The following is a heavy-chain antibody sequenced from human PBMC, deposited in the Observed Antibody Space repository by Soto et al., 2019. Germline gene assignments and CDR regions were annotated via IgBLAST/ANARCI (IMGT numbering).Heavy chain of an antibody. Sequence: QVQLVQSGAEVKKPGASVKVSCKASGYTFTSYYMHWVRQAPGQGLEWMGIINTSGGSTSYAQKFQGRVTMTRDTSTSTVYMELSSLRSEDTAVYYCARDLTEQQHPWGWFDPWGQGTLVTVSS. J-gene: IGHJ5*02. CDR3: ARDLTEQQHPWGWFDP. CDR2: INTSGGST. D-gene: IGHD6-13*01. V-gene: IGHV1-46*03. CDR1: GYTFTSYY.